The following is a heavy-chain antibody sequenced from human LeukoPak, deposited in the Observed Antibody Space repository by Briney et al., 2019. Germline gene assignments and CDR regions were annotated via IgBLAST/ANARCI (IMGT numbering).Heavy chain of an antibody. J-gene: IGHJ4*02. Sequence: ASVKVSCRASGYTFTGYYMHWVRQAPGQGLEWMGWINPNSGGTNYAQKFQGRVTMTRDTSISTAYMELSRLRSDDTAVYYCAREGGVSAISDYFDRWGQGILVTVSS. CDR2: INPNSGGT. V-gene: IGHV1-2*02. CDR1: GYTFTGYY. D-gene: IGHD3-16*02. CDR3: AREGGVSAISDYFDR.